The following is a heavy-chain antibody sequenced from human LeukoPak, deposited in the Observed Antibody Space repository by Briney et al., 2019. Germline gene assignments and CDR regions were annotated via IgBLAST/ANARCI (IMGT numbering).Heavy chain of an antibody. CDR3: ARVSYDWNGHI. CDR1: GGTFSSYA. Sequence: ASVKVSCKAPGGTFSSYAISWVRPAPGQGLEWMGGIIPIFGTANYAQKFQGRVTITTDESTSTAYMELSSLRSEDTAVYYCARVSYDWNGHIWGQGTMVTVSS. J-gene: IGHJ3*02. D-gene: IGHD1-1*01. CDR2: IIPIFGTA. V-gene: IGHV1-69*05.